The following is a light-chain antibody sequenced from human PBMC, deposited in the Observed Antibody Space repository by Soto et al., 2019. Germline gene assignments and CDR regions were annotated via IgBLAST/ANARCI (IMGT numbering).Light chain of an antibody. J-gene: IGKJ2*01. CDR3: QQYESFSPYT. CDR1: QSVSSS. Sequence: DIQMTQSPYTLSAFVGDRVTITCRASQSVSSSLAWYQQKPGKAPKLLIYAASTLESGVSSRFSGSGFGTEFTLTIGSLQPDDFATYYCQQYESFSPYTFGQGTNVEIK. CDR2: AAS. V-gene: IGKV1-5*01.